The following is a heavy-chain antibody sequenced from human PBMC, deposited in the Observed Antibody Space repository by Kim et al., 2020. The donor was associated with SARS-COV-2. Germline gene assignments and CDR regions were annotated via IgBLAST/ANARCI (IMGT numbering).Heavy chain of an antibody. CDR3: ARVGRYFDWLLIAGTRQEYYFDY. V-gene: IGHV4-34*01. CDR1: GGSFSGYY. Sequence: SETLSLTCAVYGGSFSGYYWSWIRQPPGKGLEWIGEINHSGSTNYNPSLKSRVTISVDTSKNQFSLKLSSVTAADTAVYYCARVGRYFDWLLIAGTRQEYYFDYWGQGTLVTVSS. CDR2: INHSGST. D-gene: IGHD3-9*01. J-gene: IGHJ4*02.